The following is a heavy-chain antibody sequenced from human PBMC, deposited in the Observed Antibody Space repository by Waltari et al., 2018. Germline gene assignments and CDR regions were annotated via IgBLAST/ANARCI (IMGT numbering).Heavy chain of an antibody. CDR1: GFTFSSYA. Sequence: EVQLVESGGGLVQPGGSLRLSCAASGFTFSSYAMSWVRQAPGKGLGWVSGIGGIGGNTYYADAVKGRFTISRDNSKHTLYLQMNSLRAEDKAVYYCAKDLGWGWFDPWGQGTLVTVSS. D-gene: IGHD3-16*01. CDR2: IGGIGGNT. J-gene: IGHJ5*02. V-gene: IGHV3-23*04. CDR3: AKDLGWGWFDP.